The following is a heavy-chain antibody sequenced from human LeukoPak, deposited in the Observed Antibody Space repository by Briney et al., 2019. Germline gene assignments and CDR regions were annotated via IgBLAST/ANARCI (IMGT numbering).Heavy chain of an antibody. CDR1: GFSSGSSA. CDR2: ISGSGSYT. J-gene: IGHJ6*02. CDR3: ATRSFYYGMDV. V-gene: IGHV3-23*01. Sequence: PGGSLRLSCAASGFSSGSSALGWVRQAPGKGLEWISSISGSGSYTYYADSVKGRFTISRDNPRNTVYLQMNSLRDEDTAVYYCATRSFYYGMDVWGQGTTVTVSS.